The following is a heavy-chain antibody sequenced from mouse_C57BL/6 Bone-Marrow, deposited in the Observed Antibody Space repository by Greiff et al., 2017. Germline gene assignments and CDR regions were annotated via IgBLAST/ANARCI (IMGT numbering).Heavy chain of an antibody. CDR1: GYTFTSYW. CDR2: IDPSDSYT. V-gene: IGHV1-69*01. J-gene: IGHJ4*01. Sequence: QVQLQQPGAELVMPGASVKLSCKASGYTFTSYWMHWVKQRPGQGLEWIGEIDPSDSYTNYNQKFKGKSTLTVDKSSSTAYMQLISLTSEDSAVYYCARCGYYAMDYWGQGTSVTVSS. CDR3: ARCGYYAMDY.